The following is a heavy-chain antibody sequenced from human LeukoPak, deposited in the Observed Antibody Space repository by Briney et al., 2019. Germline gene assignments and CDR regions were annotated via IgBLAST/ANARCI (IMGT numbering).Heavy chain of an antibody. Sequence: ASVKVSCKASGYTFTGYYMHWVRQAPGQGLEWMGRINPNSGGTNYAQKFQGRVTMTRDTSISTAYMELSRLRSDDTAVYYCAREPYGSGSYSDYWGQGTLVTVSS. CDR2: INPNSGGT. CDR3: AREPYGSGSYSDY. CDR1: GYTFTGYY. D-gene: IGHD3-10*01. J-gene: IGHJ4*02. V-gene: IGHV1-2*06.